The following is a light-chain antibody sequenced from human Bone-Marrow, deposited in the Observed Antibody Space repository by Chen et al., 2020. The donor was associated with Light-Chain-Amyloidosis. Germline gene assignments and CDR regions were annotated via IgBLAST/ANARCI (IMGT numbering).Light chain of an antibody. CDR2: RDT. Sequence: SYELTQPPSVSVSPGQTARITCSGDDLPTKYAYWYQQKPGQAPVLVIHRDTERPSGISERFSCSSSGTTATLTISVVQAEDEADYHCQSADSIGTYEVIFGGGTKLTVL. V-gene: IGLV3-25*03. J-gene: IGLJ2*01. CDR3: QSADSIGTYEVI. CDR1: DLPTKY.